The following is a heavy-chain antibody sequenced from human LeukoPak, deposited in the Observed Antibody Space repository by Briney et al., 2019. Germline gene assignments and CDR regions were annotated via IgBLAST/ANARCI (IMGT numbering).Heavy chain of an antibody. J-gene: IGHJ4*02. CDR3: ATRKLGNDY. D-gene: IGHD7-27*01. CDR1: GGSVSNYY. Sequence: SETLSLTCTVSGGSVSNYYWSWIWQSPGKGLEWIGYIYYTETSYNPSLKSRVTISADTSKNQFSLKLYSVTAADTAVYYCATRKLGNDYWGQGTLVTVSS. CDR2: IYYTET. V-gene: IGHV4-59*02.